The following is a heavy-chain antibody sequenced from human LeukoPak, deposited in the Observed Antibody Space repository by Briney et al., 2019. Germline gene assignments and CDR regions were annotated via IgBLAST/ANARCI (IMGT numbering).Heavy chain of an antibody. J-gene: IGHJ4*02. Sequence: SQTLSLTCTVSGGSISSYNWSWIRKPPGKGLEWNGYIYYSGSTNYNPSLKSRVPISVDTSKNQFSLKLSSVTAADTAVYYCASPRAERSTWYAVDYWGQGTLVTVSA. D-gene: IGHD6-13*01. CDR3: ASPRAERSTWYAVDY. V-gene: IGHV4-59*12. CDR2: IYYSGST. CDR1: GGSISSYN.